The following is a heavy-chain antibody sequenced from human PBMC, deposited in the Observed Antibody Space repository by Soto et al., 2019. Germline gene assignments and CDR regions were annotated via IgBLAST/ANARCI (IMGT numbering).Heavy chain of an antibody. J-gene: IGHJ5*02. CDR3: ARRYCSSTSCYFWWFDP. CDR1: GYTFTSYG. D-gene: IGHD2-2*01. CDR2: ISAYNGNT. Sequence: ASVKVSCKASGYTFTSYGISWVRQAPGQGLEWMGWISAYNGNTNYAQKLQGRVTMTTDTSTSTAYMELRSLRSDDTAVYYCARRYCSSTSCYFWWFDPWGQGTLLTVSS. V-gene: IGHV1-18*01.